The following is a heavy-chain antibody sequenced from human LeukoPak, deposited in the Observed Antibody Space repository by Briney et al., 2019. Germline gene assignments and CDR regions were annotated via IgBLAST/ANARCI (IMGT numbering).Heavy chain of an antibody. Sequence: ASVKVSCKSSGGTLSSYAIIWVRQAPGQGLEWMGRIIPILGIANYAQKFQGRVTITADKSTSTAYMELSSLRSEDTAVYYCARDGGYYDSSGSPGMDVWGQGTTVTVSS. V-gene: IGHV1-69*04. CDR1: GGTLSSYA. CDR3: ARDGGYYDSSGSPGMDV. D-gene: IGHD3-22*01. CDR2: IIPILGIA. J-gene: IGHJ6*02.